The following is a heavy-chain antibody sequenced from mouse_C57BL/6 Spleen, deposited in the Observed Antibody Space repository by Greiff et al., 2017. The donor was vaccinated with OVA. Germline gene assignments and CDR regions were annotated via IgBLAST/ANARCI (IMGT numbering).Heavy chain of an antibody. J-gene: IGHJ3*01. Sequence: EVKVVESGGDLVKPGGSLKLSCAASGFTFSSYGMSWVRQTPDKRLEWVATISSGGSYTYYPDSVKGRFTISRDNAKNTLYLQMSSLKSEDTAMYYCARHRGTAQADSWFAYWGQGTLVTVSA. D-gene: IGHD3-2*02. CDR1: GFTFSSYG. CDR3: ARHRGTAQADSWFAY. V-gene: IGHV5-6*01. CDR2: ISSGGSYT.